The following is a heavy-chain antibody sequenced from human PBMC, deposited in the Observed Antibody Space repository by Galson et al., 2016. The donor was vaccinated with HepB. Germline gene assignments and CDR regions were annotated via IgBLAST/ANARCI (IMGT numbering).Heavy chain of an antibody. D-gene: IGHD3-3*01. CDR2: INSDGSST. CDR1: GFTFSSYW. J-gene: IGHJ4*02. CDR3: GKYEFDY. V-gene: IGHV3-74*01. Sequence: SLRLSCAASGFTFSSYWMHWVRQAPGKGLVWVSRINSDGSSTSYADSVKGRFTISRDNAKNTMYLQMKSLSAEDTAVYYCGKYEFDYWGQGTLVTVSS.